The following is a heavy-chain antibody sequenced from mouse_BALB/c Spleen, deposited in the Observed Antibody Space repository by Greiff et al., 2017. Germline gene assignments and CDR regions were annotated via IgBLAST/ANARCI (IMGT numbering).Heavy chain of an antibody. CDR2: IRSKSNNYAT. V-gene: IGHV10-1*02. Sequence: EVHLVESGGGLVQPKGSLKLSCAASGFTFNTYAMNWVRQTPGKGLEWVARIRSKSNNYATYYADSVKDRFTISRDDSQSMLYLQMNNLKTEDTAMYYCVRHGAMDYWGQGTSVTVSS. CDR1: GFTFNTYA. J-gene: IGHJ4*01. CDR3: VRHGAMDY.